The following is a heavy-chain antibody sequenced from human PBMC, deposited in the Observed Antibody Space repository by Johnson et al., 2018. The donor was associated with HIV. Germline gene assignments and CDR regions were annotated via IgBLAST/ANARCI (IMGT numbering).Heavy chain of an antibody. CDR3: AKGHHLLSIAARPYNPIDI. V-gene: IGHV3-30*18. J-gene: IGHJ3*02. D-gene: IGHD6-6*01. CDR1: GFSFGTYA. Sequence: QVQLVESGGGVVQPGRSLRLSCAASGFSFGTYAMHWVRQAPGKGLEWVAVISHDGSNEDDADSVKGRFTISRDNSKNTLYLQRNSLRAEDTAVYYCAKGHHLLSIAARPYNPIDIWGQGTMVTVSS. CDR2: ISHDGSNE.